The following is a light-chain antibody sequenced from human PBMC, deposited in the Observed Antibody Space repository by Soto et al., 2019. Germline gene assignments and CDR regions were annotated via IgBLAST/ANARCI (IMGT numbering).Light chain of an antibody. V-gene: IGKV1-39*01. J-gene: IGKJ4*02. CDR2: AAS. CDR1: QNISNY. CDR3: KHTECIPRT. Sequence: NQMTQSPSSLSASVGDRVTITCRASQNISNYLNWYQQKPGKAPKLLIYAASSLQSGVPSRFSGSGSGTDFTLSISILQPEDFARYYCKHTECIPRTSGEVAKVDIK.